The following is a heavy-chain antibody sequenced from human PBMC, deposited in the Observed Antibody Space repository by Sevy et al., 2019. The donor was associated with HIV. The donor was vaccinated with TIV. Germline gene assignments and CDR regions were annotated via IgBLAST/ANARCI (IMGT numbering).Heavy chain of an antibody. CDR2: IWYDGSNK. V-gene: IGHV3-33*01. Sequence: GGSLRLSYAASGFTFSSYGMHWVRQAPGKGLEWVAVIWYDGSNKYYADSVKGRFTISKDNSKNTLYLQMNSLRAEDTAVYYCARDGVIVVVPAAIYYYGMDVWGQGTTVTVSS. D-gene: IGHD2-2*01. CDR3: ARDGVIVVVPAAIYYYGMDV. J-gene: IGHJ6*02. CDR1: GFTFSSYG.